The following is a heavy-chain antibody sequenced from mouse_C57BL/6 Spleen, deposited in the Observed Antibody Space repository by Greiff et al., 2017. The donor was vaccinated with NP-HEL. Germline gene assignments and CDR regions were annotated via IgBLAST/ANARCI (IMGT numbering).Heavy chain of an antibody. CDR1: GYTFTSYW. D-gene: IGHD4-1*01. J-gene: IGHJ2*01. Sequence: QVHVKQPGAELVRPGSSVKLSCKASGYTFTSYWMHWVKQRPIQGLEWIGNIDPSDSETHYNQKFKDKATLTVDKSSSTAYMQLSSLTSEDSAVYYCARETGTGGGFDYWGQGTTLTVSS. V-gene: IGHV1-52*01. CDR3: ARETGTGGGFDY. CDR2: IDPSDSET.